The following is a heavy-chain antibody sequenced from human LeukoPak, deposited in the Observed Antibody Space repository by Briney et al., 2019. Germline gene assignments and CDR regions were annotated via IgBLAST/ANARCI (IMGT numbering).Heavy chain of an antibody. Sequence: GRSLRLSCAASGFTFSSYGMHWVRQAPGKGLEWVSAISGSGGSTYYADSVKGRFTISRDNSKNTLYLQMNSLRAEDTAVYYCAKYRFGYSRDFDYWGQGTLVTVSS. D-gene: IGHD6-13*01. J-gene: IGHJ4*02. CDR2: ISGSGGST. V-gene: IGHV3-23*01. CDR3: AKYRFGYSRDFDY. CDR1: GFTFSSYG.